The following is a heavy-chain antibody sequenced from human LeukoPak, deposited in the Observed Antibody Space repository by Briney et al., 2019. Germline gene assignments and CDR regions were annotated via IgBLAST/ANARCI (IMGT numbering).Heavy chain of an antibody. J-gene: IGHJ5*02. V-gene: IGHV5-51*01. CDR3: ARSKGGYPPDWFDP. CDR2: IYPGDSDT. D-gene: IGHD5-12*01. CDR1: GYSFANYW. Sequence: GESLQISCKGSGYSFANYWISWVRQMPGKGLEWMGIIYPGDSDTRYSPSFQGQVTISADKSINTTYLQWRSLKAPDTAMYYCARSKGGYPPDWFDPWGQGTLVTVSS.